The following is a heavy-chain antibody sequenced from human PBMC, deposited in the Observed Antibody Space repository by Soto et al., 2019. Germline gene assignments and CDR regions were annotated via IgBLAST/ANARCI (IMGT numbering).Heavy chain of an antibody. J-gene: IGHJ5*02. CDR3: ARDLFSGWYNWFDP. CDR2: ISAYNGNT. CDR1: GYTFTSYG. D-gene: IGHD6-19*01. Sequence: ASVKVSCKXSGYTFTSYGISWVRQAPGQGLEWMGWISAYNGNTNYAQKLQGRVTMTTDTSTSTAYMELRSLRSDDTAVYYCARDLFSGWYNWFDPWGQGTLVTVSS. V-gene: IGHV1-18*04.